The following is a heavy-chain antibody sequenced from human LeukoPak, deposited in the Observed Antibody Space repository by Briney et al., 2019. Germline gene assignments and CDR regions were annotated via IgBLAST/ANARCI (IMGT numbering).Heavy chain of an antibody. J-gene: IGHJ1*01. D-gene: IGHD1-26*01. Sequence: PGGSLRLSCAASGFTVSSYCMTWVRQAPGKGLELVSIIYSGGSTYYADSVKGRFTISRDNSKNTLYLQMDSLRAEDTAVYYCARANSGSHSYFQHWGQGTLVTVSS. CDR3: ARANSGSHSYFQH. CDR1: GFTVSSYC. V-gene: IGHV3-53*01. CDR2: IYSGGST.